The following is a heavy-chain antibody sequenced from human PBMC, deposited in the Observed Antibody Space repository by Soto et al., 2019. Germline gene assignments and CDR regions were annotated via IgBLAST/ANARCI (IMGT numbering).Heavy chain of an antibody. CDR3: AKEILTGYYHFDY. D-gene: IGHD3-9*01. J-gene: IGHJ4*02. CDR2: ISAYNGNT. V-gene: IGHV1-18*01. CDR1: GYTFTSYG. Sequence: ASVKVSCKASGYTFTSYGISWVRQAPGQGLEWMGWISAYNGNTNYAQKLQGRVTMTTDTSKNTLYLQMSSLRTEDTAVYYCAKEILTGYYHFDYWGQGTLVTVSS.